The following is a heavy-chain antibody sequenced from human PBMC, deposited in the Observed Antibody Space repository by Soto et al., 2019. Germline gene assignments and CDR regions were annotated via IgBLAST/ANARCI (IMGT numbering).Heavy chain of an antibody. CDR3: ARAPRYLPTVTTSGGSGSDP. Sequence: QVQLVQSGAEVKKPGSSVKVSCKASGGAFSSYTISWVRQAPGQGLEWMGRIIPILGIANYAQKFQGRVTITADKSTSTAERELRCLRCEERAVYYWARAPRYLPTVTTSGGSGSDPWGQGPLVTVSS. D-gene: IGHD4-4*01. CDR2: IIPILGIA. V-gene: IGHV1-69*02. J-gene: IGHJ5*02. CDR1: GGAFSSYT.